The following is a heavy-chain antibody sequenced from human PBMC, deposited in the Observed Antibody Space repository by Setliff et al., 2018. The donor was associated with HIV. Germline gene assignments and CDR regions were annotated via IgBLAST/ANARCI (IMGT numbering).Heavy chain of an antibody. Sequence: SETLSLTCDVFGFSISSGNYWGWIRQPPGKGLEWIGSINHSGNTYYTLSLKSRVTISIDTSKNQFSLKLSSVTAADTAVYFCARDGVGITVAGLWNAFDIWGQGTKVTVSS. CDR1: GFSISSGNY. CDR2: INHSGNT. J-gene: IGHJ3*02. D-gene: IGHD6-19*01. CDR3: ARDGVGITVAGLWNAFDI. V-gene: IGHV4-38-2*02.